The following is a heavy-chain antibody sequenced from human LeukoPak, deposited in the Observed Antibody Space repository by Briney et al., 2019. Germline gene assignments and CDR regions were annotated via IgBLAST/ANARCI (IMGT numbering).Heavy chain of an antibody. CDR2: ISWNSGSI. CDR3: AKDLRYSSSWPGGD. J-gene: IGHJ4*02. CDR1: GFTFDDYA. D-gene: IGHD6-13*01. Sequence: GRSLRLSCAASGFTFDDYAMHWVRQAPGKGLEWVSGISWNSGSIGDADSVKGRFTISRDNAKNSLYLQMNSLRAEDTALYYCAKDLRYSSSWPGGDWGQGTLVTVSS. V-gene: IGHV3-9*01.